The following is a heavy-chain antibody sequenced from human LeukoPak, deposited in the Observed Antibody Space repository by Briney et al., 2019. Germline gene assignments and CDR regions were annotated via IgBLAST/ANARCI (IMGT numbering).Heavy chain of an antibody. V-gene: IGHV1-69*04. CDR3: ARSSGVVSRDV. Sequence: GASVKVSCKASGGTFSSYAISWVRQAPGQGLEWVGRIIPILGIANYAQKFQGRVTITADKSTSTAYMELSSLRSEDTAVYYCARSSGVVSRDVWGQGTTVTVSS. CDR2: IIPILGIA. J-gene: IGHJ6*02. D-gene: IGHD3-10*01. CDR1: GGTFSSYA.